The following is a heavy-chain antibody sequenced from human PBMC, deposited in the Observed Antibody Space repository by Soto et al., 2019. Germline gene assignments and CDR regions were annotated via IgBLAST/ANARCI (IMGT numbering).Heavy chain of an antibody. CDR2: MNPNSGNT. D-gene: IGHD2-2*01. CDR3: ATLKKYGTHFDY. Sequence: KAGPPVKVSCKASGYTFTSYDINWVRQATGQGLEWMGWMNPNSGNTGYAQKFQGRVTMTRNTSISTAYMELSSLRSEDTAVYYCATLKKYGTHFDYWGQGTLVTVSS. J-gene: IGHJ4*02. CDR1: GYTFTSYD. V-gene: IGHV1-8*01.